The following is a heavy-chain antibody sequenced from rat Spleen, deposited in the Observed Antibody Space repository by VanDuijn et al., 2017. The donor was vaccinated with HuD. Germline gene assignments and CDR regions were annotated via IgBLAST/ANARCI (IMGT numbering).Heavy chain of an antibody. CDR3: ARRRPPYWYFDF. J-gene: IGHJ1*01. D-gene: IGHD4-2*01. CDR2: ISYDGSST. V-gene: IGHV5-7*01. CDR1: GFTFSDYN. Sequence: EVQLVESGGGLVQPGRSLKLSCAASGFTFSDYNMAWVRQAPKKGLEWVATISYDGSSTYYRESVKGRFTISRDNAKSTLYLQMDSLRSEDTASYYCARRRPPYWYFDFWGPGTMVTVSS.